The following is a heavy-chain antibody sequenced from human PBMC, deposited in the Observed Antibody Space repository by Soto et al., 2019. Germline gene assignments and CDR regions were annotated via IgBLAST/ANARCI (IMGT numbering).Heavy chain of an antibody. D-gene: IGHD6-13*01. CDR1: GYTFTSYD. Sequence: GASVKVSCKASGYTFTSYDINWVRQATGQGLEWMGWMNPHSGNTGYAQKFQGRVTMTRNTSISTAYMELSSLRSEDTAVNYCAGQVNGYLRSVSDYDYYAMDVWGQGTTVTVSS. J-gene: IGHJ6*02. V-gene: IGHV1-8*01. CDR3: AGQVNGYLRSVSDYDYYAMDV. CDR2: MNPHSGNT.